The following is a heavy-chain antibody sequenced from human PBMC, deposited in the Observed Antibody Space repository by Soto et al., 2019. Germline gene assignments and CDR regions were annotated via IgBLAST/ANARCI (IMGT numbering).Heavy chain of an antibody. J-gene: IGHJ4*02. Sequence: QVQLVESGGGVVQPGRSLRLSCAASGFIFTSYGMHWVRQAPGKGLEWVALIWYDGSTKYYADSVKGRFTISSDNTKNMVFLQMNSLRAEDTAVYYCARDFAVAGPDYWGQGTLVTVSS. CDR1: GFIFTSYG. V-gene: IGHV3-33*01. D-gene: IGHD6-19*01. CDR3: ARDFAVAGPDY. CDR2: IWYDGSTK.